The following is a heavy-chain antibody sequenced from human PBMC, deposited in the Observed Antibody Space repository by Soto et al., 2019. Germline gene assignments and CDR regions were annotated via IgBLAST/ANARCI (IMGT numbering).Heavy chain of an antibody. V-gene: IGHV1-2*04. CDR2: INPNSGDT. CDR1: GYTFTDYQ. CDR3: ATQNSDSGSGTYSY. D-gene: IGHD3-10*01. J-gene: IGHJ4*02. Sequence: QVQLMQSGAEVKKPGASVKVSCKASGYTFTDYQIHWVRQAPGQGLEWMGWINPNSGDTNFAEKFQGWVTMTRDVSISTAYLELGSLKSDDTAVYYCATQNSDSGSGTYSYWGQGTLVTVSS.